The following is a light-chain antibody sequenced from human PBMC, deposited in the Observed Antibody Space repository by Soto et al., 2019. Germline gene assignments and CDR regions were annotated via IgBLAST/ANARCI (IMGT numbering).Light chain of an antibody. Sequence: SVLTQPPSASGTPGQRVTISCSASSGSLSVDWYQHLPGTAPKLLIQSNHQRPSGVPDRFSGSKSGTSASLAISGLQSEDDADYYCAAWDDSLNGLYVFGTGTKLTVL. V-gene: IGLV1-44*01. CDR3: AAWDDSLNGLYV. CDR2: SNH. CDR1: SGSLS. J-gene: IGLJ1*01.